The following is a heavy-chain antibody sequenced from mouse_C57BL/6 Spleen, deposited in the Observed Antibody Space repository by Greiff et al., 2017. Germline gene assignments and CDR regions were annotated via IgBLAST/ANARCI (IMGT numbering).Heavy chain of an antibody. CDR1: GFNIKDDY. CDR3: TRRVYYGSSYDWYFDV. Sequence: EVQLQQSGAELVRPGASVKLSCTASGFNIKDDYMHWVKQRPEQGLEWIGWIDPENGDTEYASKFQGKATITADTSSNTAYLQLSSLTSEDTAVYYCTRRVYYGSSYDWYFDVWGTGTTVTVSS. D-gene: IGHD1-1*01. V-gene: IGHV14-4*01. J-gene: IGHJ1*03. CDR2: IDPENGDT.